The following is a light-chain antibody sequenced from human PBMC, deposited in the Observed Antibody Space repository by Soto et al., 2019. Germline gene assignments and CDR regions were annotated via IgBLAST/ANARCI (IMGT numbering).Light chain of an antibody. J-gene: IGLJ3*02. CDR3: QSADSSGSYWV. CDR1: ALPKQY. Sequence: SYELTQPPSVSLSTGQTARITCSGDALPKQYAYWYQQRPGQAPVMVIYKDSERPSGIPERFSGSSSGTTVTLTISGVQAEDEADYYCQSADSSGSYWVFGGGTKLTVL. V-gene: IGLV3-25*02. CDR2: KDS.